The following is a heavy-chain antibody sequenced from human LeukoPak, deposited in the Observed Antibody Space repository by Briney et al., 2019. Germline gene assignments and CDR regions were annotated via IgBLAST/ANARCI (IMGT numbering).Heavy chain of an antibody. CDR2: TRPSSGAT. D-gene: IGHD2-2*01. J-gene: IGHJ3*02. CDR1: GYTFTDYY. CDR3: ARPRPSSLAPAVTRNPFDI. V-gene: IGHV1-2*02. Sequence: ASVKVSCKASGYTFTDYYIHWLRQAPGQGLEWMGWTRPSSGATNYALKFQGRVAVTRDTSTGTAYMELTSLRSDDTAVYYCARPRPSSLAPAVTRNPFDIWGHGTMVTVSS.